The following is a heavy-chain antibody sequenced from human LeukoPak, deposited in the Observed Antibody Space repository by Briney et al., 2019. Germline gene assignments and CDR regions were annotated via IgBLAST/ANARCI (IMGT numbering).Heavy chain of an antibody. CDR2: IHYTGTT. D-gene: IGHD6-13*01. Sequence: SETLSLTCAVSDGSISTYYWTWIRQSPGKGLEWIGFIHYTGTTSYNPSLKSRLTISVDTSKDLFSLSLDSVTAADTAIYFCARARRSNGAAAGTDYIDSWGQGTLVTVSS. CDR3: ARARRSNGAAAGTDYIDS. CDR1: DGSISTYY. J-gene: IGHJ4*02. V-gene: IGHV4-59*01.